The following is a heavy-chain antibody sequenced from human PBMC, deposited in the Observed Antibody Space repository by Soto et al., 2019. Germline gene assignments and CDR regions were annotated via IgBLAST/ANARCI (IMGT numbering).Heavy chain of an antibody. CDR3: ARDGDSGYDYFYDY. Sequence: ASVKVSCKASGYTFTGYYMHWARQAPGQGLEWMGWINPNSGGTNYAQKFQGRVTMTRDTSISTAYMELSRLRSDDTAVYYCARDGDSGYDYFYDYWGQGTLVTVSS. V-gene: IGHV1-2*02. CDR2: INPNSGGT. D-gene: IGHD5-12*01. CDR1: GYTFTGYY. J-gene: IGHJ4*02.